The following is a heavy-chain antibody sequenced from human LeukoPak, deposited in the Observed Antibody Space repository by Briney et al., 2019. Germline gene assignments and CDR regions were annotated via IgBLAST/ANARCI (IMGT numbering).Heavy chain of an antibody. D-gene: IGHD2-2*01. J-gene: IGHJ4*02. CDR1: GFSFSNAW. CDR3: TADNCGSTSCYAHY. V-gene: IGHV3-15*01. CDR2: FKSKSDGGAT. Sequence: GGSLRLSCVVSGFTFSGFSFSNAWLSWVRQAPGKGLEWVGRFKSKSDGGATDYAAPVKGRFIISRDVSKTTLFLQMNSLKTEDTALYYCTADNCGSTSCYAHYWGQGTLVTVSS.